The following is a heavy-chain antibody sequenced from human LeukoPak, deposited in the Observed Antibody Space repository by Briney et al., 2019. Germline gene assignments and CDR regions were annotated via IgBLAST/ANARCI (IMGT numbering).Heavy chain of an antibody. J-gene: IGHJ4*02. Sequence: ASVKVSCKASGYTFTGYYMHWVRQAPGQGLEWMGWINPNSGSTNYAQKFQGRVTMTRDTSISTAYMELSRLRSDDTAVYYCAREYYYDSSGESFDYWGQGTLVTVSS. D-gene: IGHD3-22*01. V-gene: IGHV1-2*02. CDR2: INPNSGST. CDR1: GYTFTGYY. CDR3: AREYYYDSSGESFDY.